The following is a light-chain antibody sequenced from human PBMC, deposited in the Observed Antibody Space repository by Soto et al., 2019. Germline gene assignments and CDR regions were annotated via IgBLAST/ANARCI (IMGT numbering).Light chain of an antibody. Sequence: QSALTQPASVSGSPGQSITISCTGTSSDVGSYNYVSWYQQHPGKAPKLMIYEVSNRPSGISNRFSGSKSGNTASLTISGLQAGEEADYYCSSYTSSTTLGVFGGGT. CDR2: EVS. J-gene: IGLJ2*01. CDR3: SSYTSSTTLGV. CDR1: SSDVGSYNY. V-gene: IGLV2-14*01.